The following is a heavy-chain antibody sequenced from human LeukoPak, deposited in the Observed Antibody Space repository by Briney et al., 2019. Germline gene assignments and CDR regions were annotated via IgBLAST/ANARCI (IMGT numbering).Heavy chain of an antibody. Sequence: SETLSLTCTVSGGSISSGGYYWSWIHQHPGKGLEWIGYIYYSGSTYYNPSLKSRVTISVDTSKNQFSLKLSSVTAADTAVYYCARYVEMATEDAFDIWGQGTMVTVSS. J-gene: IGHJ3*02. CDR3: ARYVEMATEDAFDI. CDR2: IYYSGST. CDR1: GGSISSGGYY. D-gene: IGHD5-24*01. V-gene: IGHV4-31*03.